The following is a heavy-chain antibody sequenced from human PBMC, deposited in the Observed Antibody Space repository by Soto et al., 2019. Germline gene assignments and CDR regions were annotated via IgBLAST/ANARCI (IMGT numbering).Heavy chain of an antibody. CDR3: ARDSLTGNYFDP. J-gene: IGHJ5*02. D-gene: IGHD1-7*01. CDR1: GGSISSGGYA. CDR2: IYHSGYT. V-gene: IGHV4-30-2*01. Sequence: QMRLQESGSGLVKPSQTLSLTCAVSGGSISSGGYAWNWIRQPPGKGLEWIGYIYHSGYTSYNPSLXNRXTISVDKSKNQFSLTLSFVTAADTAVYYCARDSLTGNYFDPWGQGTLVTVSS.